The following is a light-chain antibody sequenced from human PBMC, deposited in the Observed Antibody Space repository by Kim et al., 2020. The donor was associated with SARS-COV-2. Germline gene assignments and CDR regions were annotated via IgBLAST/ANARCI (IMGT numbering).Light chain of an antibody. CDR1: SSDIGSYDF. J-gene: IGLJ2*01. CDR2: DVN. V-gene: IGLV2-23*02. CDR3: CSFASSPL. Sequence: QSALTQPASVSGSPGQSITISCTGTSSDIGSYDFVSVSWYQHYPGKAPKLMIYDVNKRPSGVSNRFSGYKSGNTASLTISGLQAEDEADYYCCSFASSPLFGGGTKVTVL.